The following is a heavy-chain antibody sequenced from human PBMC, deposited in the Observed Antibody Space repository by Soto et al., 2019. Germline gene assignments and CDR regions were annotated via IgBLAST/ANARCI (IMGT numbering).Heavy chain of an antibody. J-gene: IGHJ4*02. CDR1: GCTFSSYA. CDR3: AKRASGPYFAY. V-gene: IGHV3-64*04. Sequence: GGSLRLSCSASGCTFSSYAMHWVRQAPGKGLECVSAISSNGGSTYYADSVKGRFTISRDNSKNTLYLQMNSLRAEDTAVYYCAKRASGPYFAYWSQGTLVPVSP. D-gene: IGHD7-27*01. CDR2: ISSNGGST.